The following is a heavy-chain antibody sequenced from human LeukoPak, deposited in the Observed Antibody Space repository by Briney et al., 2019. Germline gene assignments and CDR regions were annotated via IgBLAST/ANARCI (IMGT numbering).Heavy chain of an antibody. Sequence: GGSLRLSCAASGFSFSSYNMNWVRQAPGKGLEWVSYISATTGKIYYADPVKGRFTISRDNSKNELYLQLNSLRGEDTAVYYCVRAFNGNSYGYGFWGQGTLVTVSS. CDR3: VRAFNGNSYGYGF. J-gene: IGHJ4*02. D-gene: IGHD5-18*01. V-gene: IGHV3-48*04. CDR1: GFSFSSYN. CDR2: ISATTGKI.